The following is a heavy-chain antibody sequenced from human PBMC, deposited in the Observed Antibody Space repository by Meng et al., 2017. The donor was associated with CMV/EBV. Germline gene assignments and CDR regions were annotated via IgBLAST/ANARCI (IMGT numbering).Heavy chain of an antibody. CDR2: ISSSGSTI. CDR3: ARARVPAAIGAINWFDP. D-gene: IGHD2-2*01. V-gene: IGHV3-11*01. J-gene: IGHJ5*02. Sequence: GESLKISCAASGFTFSDYYMSWIRQAPGKGLEWVSYISSSGSTIYYADSVKGRFTISRDKAKNSLYLQMNSLRAEDTAVYSCARARVPAAIGAINWFDPWGQGTLVTVSS. CDR1: GFTFSDYY.